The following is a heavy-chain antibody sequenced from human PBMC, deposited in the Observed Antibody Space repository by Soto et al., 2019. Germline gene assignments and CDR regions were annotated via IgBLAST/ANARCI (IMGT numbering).Heavy chain of an antibody. V-gene: IGHV1-69*01. Sequence: VEVSCEACRGRFGSYASCWLRQDPGQGLEWMGGIIPIFGTANYAQKLQGRVTITADESTSTAYMELSSLRSEDTAVYYCASTLRGAATPEVYYGMAVWRHGTTVPVS. CDR3: ASTLRGAATPEVYYGMAV. CDR1: RGRFGSYA. J-gene: IGHJ6*02. D-gene: IGHD6-13*01. CDR2: IIPIFGTA.